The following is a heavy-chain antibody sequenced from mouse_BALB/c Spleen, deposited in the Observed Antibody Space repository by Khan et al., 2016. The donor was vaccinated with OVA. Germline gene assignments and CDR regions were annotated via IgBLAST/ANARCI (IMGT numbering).Heavy chain of an antibody. Sequence: QVQLQQSGPELVRPGVSVKISCKGSGYTFTDYAMHWVKQSHAKSLEWIGLISTYSGNTNYKQKFKGKATMTVEKSSSTAYMELARLTSEDSAIYYCTRPAYEGYYDYWGQGTTLTGSS. CDR1: GYTFTDYA. D-gene: IGHD2-3*01. CDR2: ISTYSGNT. CDR3: TRPAYEGYYDY. J-gene: IGHJ2*01. V-gene: IGHV1S137*01.